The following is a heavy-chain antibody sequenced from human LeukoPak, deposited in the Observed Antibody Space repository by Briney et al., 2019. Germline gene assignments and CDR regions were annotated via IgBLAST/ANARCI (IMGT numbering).Heavy chain of an antibody. J-gene: IGHJ4*02. D-gene: IGHD1-26*01. V-gene: IGHV1-8*02. CDR3: ARGEVGVTDY. CDR2: MNPNSGNT. Sequence: ASVKVSCKASGGTFSSYAISWVRQAPGQGLEWMGWMNPNSGNTGYAQKFQGRVTMTRNTSISTAYMELSSLRSEDTAVYYCARGEVGVTDYWGQGTLVTVSS. CDR1: GGTFSSYA.